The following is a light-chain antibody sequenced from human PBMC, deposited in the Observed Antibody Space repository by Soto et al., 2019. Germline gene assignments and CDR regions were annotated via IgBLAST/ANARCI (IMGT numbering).Light chain of an antibody. V-gene: IGKV3-15*01. CDR3: QQSNNWPWT. CDR1: QTASRN. Sequence: EIVMTQSPATLSVSPGERATLSCRASQTASRNLAWYQQKPGQAPRLLIHSASTRATGVPARFSGSGSGTEFTLTVSSLQAEDFAVYFCQQSNNWPWTFGQGTRV. J-gene: IGKJ1*01. CDR2: SAS.